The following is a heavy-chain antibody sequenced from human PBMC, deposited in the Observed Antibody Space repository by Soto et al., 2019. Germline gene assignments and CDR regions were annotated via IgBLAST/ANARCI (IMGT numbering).Heavy chain of an antibody. CDR1: GYTFTSYG. CDR2: ISAYNGNT. D-gene: IGHD6-13*01. CDR3: ARVSSSWAYYYYYYGMDV. V-gene: IGHV1-18*04. J-gene: IGHJ6*02. Sequence: ASGKVSCKASGYTFTSYGISWVRQAPGQGLEWMGWISAYNGNTNYAQKLQGRVTMTTDTSTSTAYMELRSLRSDDTAAYYCARVSSSWAYYYYYYGMDVWGQGTTVTVSS.